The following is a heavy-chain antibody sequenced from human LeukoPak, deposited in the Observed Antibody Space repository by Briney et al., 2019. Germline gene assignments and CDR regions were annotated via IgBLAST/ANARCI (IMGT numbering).Heavy chain of an antibody. CDR1: GGTFNNYA. V-gene: IGHV1-69*13. Sequence: SVKVSCKASGGTFNNYAINWVRQAPGQGLEWMGGIIPIFGSSNYAQKSQGRVTITADESTTTAYMELSSLRSEDTAVYYCARVTHTELSTWFDPWGQGTLVTVSS. J-gene: IGHJ5*02. CDR2: IIPIFGSS. D-gene: IGHD5-18*01. CDR3: ARVTHTELSTWFDP.